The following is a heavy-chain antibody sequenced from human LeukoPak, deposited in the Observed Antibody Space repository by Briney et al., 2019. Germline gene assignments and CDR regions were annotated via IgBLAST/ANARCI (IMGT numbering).Heavy chain of an antibody. Sequence: PSETLSLTCAVYGGSFSGYYWSWVRQAPGKGLEWVSAISGSGGSTYYADSVKGRFTISRDNSKNTLYLQMNSLRAEDTAVYYCAKWGFIVGAPDAFDIWGQGTMVTVSS. V-gene: IGHV3-23*01. CDR2: ISGSGGST. D-gene: IGHD1-26*01. CDR3: AKWGFIVGAPDAFDI. J-gene: IGHJ3*02. CDR1: GGSFSGYY.